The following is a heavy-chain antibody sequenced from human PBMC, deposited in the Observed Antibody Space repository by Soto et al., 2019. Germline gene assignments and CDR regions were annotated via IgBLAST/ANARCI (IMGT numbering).Heavy chain of an antibody. CDR3: ARMGYCTNGVCYKRYYYYYMDV. Sequence: GASVKVSCKASGYTFTSYDINWVRQATGQGLEWMGWMNPNSGNTGYAQKFQGRVTMTRNTSISTAYMELSSLRSEDTAVYYCARMGYCTNGVCYKRYYYYYMDVWGKGTTVTVSS. CDR1: GYTFTSYD. J-gene: IGHJ6*03. V-gene: IGHV1-8*01. D-gene: IGHD2-8*01. CDR2: MNPNSGNT.